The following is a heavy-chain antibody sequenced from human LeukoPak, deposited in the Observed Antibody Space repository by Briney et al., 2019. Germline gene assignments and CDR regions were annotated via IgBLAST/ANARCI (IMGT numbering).Heavy chain of an antibody. D-gene: IGHD2-15*01. Sequence: SETLSLTCTVSGGSINNYYWSWIRQPAGKGLEWIGRIYTRGSTNYNPSLKSRVTMSVDTSKNQFSLKLSSVTAAGTAVYYCARGRYCSADICSGGDAFDIWGRGTMVSVSS. CDR3: ARGRYCSADICSGGDAFDI. CDR2: IYTRGST. CDR1: GGSINNYY. J-gene: IGHJ3*02. V-gene: IGHV4-4*07.